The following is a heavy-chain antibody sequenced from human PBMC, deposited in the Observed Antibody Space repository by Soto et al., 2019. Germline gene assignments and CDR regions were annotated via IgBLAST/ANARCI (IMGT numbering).Heavy chain of an antibody. CDR2: INPSGGST. V-gene: IGHV1-46*01. CDR3: ARDHRLLWFGELLI. D-gene: IGHD3-10*01. Sequence: ASVKVSCKASGYTFTNYYIHWVRQAPGQGFEWMGVINPSGGSTDYTPKFQDRVTMSRDTSTTTVYMELSSLRSEDTAVYDCARDHRLLWFGELLIWGQGTLVTVSA. J-gene: IGHJ4*02. CDR1: GYTFTNYY.